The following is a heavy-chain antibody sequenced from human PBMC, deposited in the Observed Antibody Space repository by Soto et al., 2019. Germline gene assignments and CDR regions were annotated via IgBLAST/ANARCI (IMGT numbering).Heavy chain of an antibody. CDR2: INAHSGGT. V-gene: IGHV1-2*02. CDR1: GFSFTGYY. J-gene: IGHJ5*02. D-gene: IGHD6-6*01. Sequence: ASVKVSCKASGFSFTGYYIHWLRQAPGQGLEWMGWINAHSGGTEYAQKFQGRVTLTRDTSIATAYLTLTSLTSDDTALYYCAKDLTRQLAYWLDPWGQGTKVTVSS. CDR3: AKDLTRQLAYWLDP.